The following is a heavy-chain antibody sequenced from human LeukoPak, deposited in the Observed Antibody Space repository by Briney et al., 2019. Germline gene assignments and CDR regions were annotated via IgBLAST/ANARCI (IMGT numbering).Heavy chain of an antibody. V-gene: IGHV3-21*01. D-gene: IGHD6-19*01. CDR1: GFTFSSYS. J-gene: IGHJ4*02. Sequence: GGSLRLSCAASGFTFSSYSMTWVRQAPGKGLEWVSSISSSSSYIYYADSVKGRFTISRDNAKNSLYLQMNSLRAEDTAVYYCARDPSSGWYGGAYYFDYWGQGTLVTVSS. CDR3: ARDPSSGWYGGAYYFDY. CDR2: ISSSSSYI.